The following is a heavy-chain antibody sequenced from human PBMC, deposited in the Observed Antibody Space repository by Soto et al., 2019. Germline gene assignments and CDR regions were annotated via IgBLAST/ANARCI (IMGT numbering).Heavy chain of an antibody. D-gene: IGHD4-17*01. V-gene: IGHV3-23*01. CDR1: GFTFSSYA. CDR3: AKGLRNAYYYYGTDV. CDR2: ISGSGGST. Sequence: GGSLRLSCAASGFTFSSYAMSWVRQAPGKGLEWVSAISGSGGSTYYADSVKGRFTISRDNSKNTLYLQMNSLRAEDTAVYYCAKGLRNAYYYYGTDVWGQGTTVTVSS. J-gene: IGHJ6*02.